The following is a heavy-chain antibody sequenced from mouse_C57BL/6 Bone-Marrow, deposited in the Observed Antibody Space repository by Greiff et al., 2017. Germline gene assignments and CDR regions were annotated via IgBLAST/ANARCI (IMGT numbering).Heavy chain of an antibody. Sequence: EVKLVESGGGLVKPGGSLKLSCAASGFTFSSSAMSWVRQTPEKRLEWVATISDGGSYTYYPDNVKGRFTISRDNAKNNLYLQMSHLKSEDTAMYYCAREGGSSSFDYWGQGTTLTVSS. CDR2: ISDGGSYT. CDR1: GFTFSSSA. D-gene: IGHD1-1*01. CDR3: AREGGSSSFDY. V-gene: IGHV5-4*01. J-gene: IGHJ2*01.